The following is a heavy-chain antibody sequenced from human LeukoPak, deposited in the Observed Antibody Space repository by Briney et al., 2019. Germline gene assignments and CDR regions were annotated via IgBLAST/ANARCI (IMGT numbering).Heavy chain of an antibody. Sequence: SETLSLTCTVSGGSIRSSLYYWAWIRQTPGKGLEWFGSIDYSGSTNYNPSLKSPATIFVDTSKTQFSLKLSSLTAADTAVYYCARLLWFGESPLFDYWGQGTLVTVSS. CDR1: GGSIRSSLYY. V-gene: IGHV4-39*01. D-gene: IGHD3-10*01. J-gene: IGHJ4*02. CDR2: IDYSGST. CDR3: ARLLWFGESPLFDY.